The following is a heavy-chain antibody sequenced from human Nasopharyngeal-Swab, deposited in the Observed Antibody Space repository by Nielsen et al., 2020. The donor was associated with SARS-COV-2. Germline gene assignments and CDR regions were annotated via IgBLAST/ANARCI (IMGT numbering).Heavy chain of an antibody. CDR2: ISAYNGNT. V-gene: IGHV1-18*01. CDR1: GYTFTSYG. CDR3: ARDAGWLQSYYYYGMDV. D-gene: IGHD5-24*01. Sequence: ASVKVSCKASGYTFTSYGISWVRQAPGQGLEWMGWISAYNGNTNYAQKLQGRVTMTTDTSTSTAYMELSRLRSDDTAVYYCARDAGWLQSYYYYGMDVWGQGTTVTVSS. J-gene: IGHJ6*02.